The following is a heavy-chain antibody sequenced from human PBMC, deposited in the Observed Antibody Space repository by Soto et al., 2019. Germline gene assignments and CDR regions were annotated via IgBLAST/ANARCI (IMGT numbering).Heavy chain of an antibody. CDR3: TRLHFIVEPGINY. D-gene: IGHD6-13*01. J-gene: IGHJ4*02. Sequence: GGSLRLSCAASGLSFSDSGIHWVRQASGKGLEWVGRIRTKSNHYATAYAASVKGRFTISRDDSRNTAYLQMNSLETEDTAVYYCTRLHFIVEPGINYWGQGTLVTVSS. V-gene: IGHV3-73*01. CDR2: IRTKSNHYAT. CDR1: GLSFSDSG.